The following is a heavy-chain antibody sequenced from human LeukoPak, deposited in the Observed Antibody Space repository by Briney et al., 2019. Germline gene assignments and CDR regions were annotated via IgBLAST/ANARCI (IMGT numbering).Heavy chain of an antibody. CDR3: AKDKRIVGATKGGYFDY. V-gene: IGHV3-30*02. J-gene: IGHJ4*02. CDR2: IRYDGSNK. CDR1: GFPSSSYG. D-gene: IGHD1-26*01. Sequence: RSLSLSSAAPGFPSSSYGMQWVRPAPGKGLGWVAFIRYDGSNKYYADSVKGRFTNSRDNSKNTLYLQMNSLRAEDMAVYYCAKDKRIVGATKGGYFDYWGQGTLVSVSS.